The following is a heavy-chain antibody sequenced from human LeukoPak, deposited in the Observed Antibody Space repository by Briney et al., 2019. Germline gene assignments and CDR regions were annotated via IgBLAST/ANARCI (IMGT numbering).Heavy chain of an antibody. D-gene: IGHD3-9*01. CDR2: ISYDGSNK. V-gene: IGHV3-30*04. CDR1: GFTFSSYA. J-gene: IGHJ4*02. Sequence: GRSLRLSCAASGFTFSSYAMHWVRQAPGKGLEWVAVISYDGSNKYYADSVKGRFTISRDNSKNTLYLQMNSLRAEDTAVYYCARDLGCTYFDWLFCWGDIDYWGQGTLVTVSS. CDR3: ARDLGCTYFDWLFCWGDIDY.